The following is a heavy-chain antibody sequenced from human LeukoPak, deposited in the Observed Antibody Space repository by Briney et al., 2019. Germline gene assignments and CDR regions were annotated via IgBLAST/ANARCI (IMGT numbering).Heavy chain of an antibody. Sequence: SETLSLTCAVYGGSFSGYYWSWIRQPPGKGLEWIGEINHSGSTNYNPSLKSRVTISVDTSKNQFSLKLSSVTAADTAVYYCARGSWLFNGVSDWGQGTLVTVSS. D-gene: IGHD3-22*01. CDR3: ARGSWLFNGVSD. CDR1: GGSFSGYY. CDR2: INHSGST. J-gene: IGHJ4*02. V-gene: IGHV4-34*01.